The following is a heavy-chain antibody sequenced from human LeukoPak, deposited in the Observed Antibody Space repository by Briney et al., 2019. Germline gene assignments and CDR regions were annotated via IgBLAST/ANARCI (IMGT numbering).Heavy chain of an antibody. D-gene: IGHD6-19*01. CDR2: VGGIGGGT. J-gene: IGHJ4*02. CDR3: AKDLYSSGWSGAFDT. V-gene: IGHV3-23*01. Sequence: GGSLRLSCAASEITFRHYAMNWVRQAPGKGLEWVSGVGGIGGGTSYADSVKGRFIISRDNSRNTLFLEMNSLRAEDTAVYYCAKDLYSSGWSGAFDTWGQGTLVTVSS. CDR1: EITFRHYA.